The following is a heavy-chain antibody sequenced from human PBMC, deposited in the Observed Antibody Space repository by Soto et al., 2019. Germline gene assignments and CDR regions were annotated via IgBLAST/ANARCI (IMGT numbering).Heavy chain of an antibody. D-gene: IGHD5-18*01. V-gene: IGHV4-4*02. CDR1: GGSISSSNW. Sequence: QVQLQESGPGLMKPSGTLSLTCAVSGGSISSSNWWSWVRQPPGKGLEWIGEIYHSGSTNYNPSLKSRVTISVDKSKNQFSLKLSSVTAADTAVYYCASWIQLWPLPTWYFDLWGRGTLVTVSS. CDR3: ASWIQLWPLPTWYFDL. J-gene: IGHJ2*01. CDR2: IYHSGST.